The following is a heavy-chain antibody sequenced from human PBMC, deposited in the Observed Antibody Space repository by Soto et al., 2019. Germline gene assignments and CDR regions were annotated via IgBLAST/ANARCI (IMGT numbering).Heavy chain of an antibody. CDR2: ISYDGSNK. J-gene: IGHJ4*02. V-gene: IGHV3-30*18. D-gene: IGHD6-13*01. CDR3: AKDSWKDSSSWYYFDY. Sequence: GGSLRLSCAASGFTFSSYGMHWVRQAPGKGLEWVAVISYDGSNKYYADSVKGRFTISRDNSKNTLYLQMNSLRAEDTAVYYCAKDSWKDSSSWYYFDYWGQGTLVTVSS. CDR1: GFTFSSYG.